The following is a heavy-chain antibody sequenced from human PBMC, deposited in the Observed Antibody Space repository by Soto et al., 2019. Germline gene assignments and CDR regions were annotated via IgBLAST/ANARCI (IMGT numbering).Heavy chain of an antibody. D-gene: IGHD3-10*01. CDR2: MNPNSGNT. Sequence: QVQLVQSGAEVKKPGASVKVSCKASGYTFTSYDINWVRQATGQGLEWMGWMNPNSGNTGYAQKFQGRVTMTRNTSISTAYMELSSLRSEDTAVYYCASSARQVVRGVIIYWFDPWGQGTLVTVSS. CDR1: GYTFTSYD. V-gene: IGHV1-8*01. CDR3: ASSARQVVRGVIIYWFDP. J-gene: IGHJ5*02.